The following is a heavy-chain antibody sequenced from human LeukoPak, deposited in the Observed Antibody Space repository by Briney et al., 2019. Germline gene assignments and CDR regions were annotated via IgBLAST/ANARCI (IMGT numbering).Heavy chain of an antibody. D-gene: IGHD6-6*01. CDR3: ARDRGRATYSSSSDY. Sequence: PSETLPLTCAVSGYSISSGYYWGWIRQPPGKGLEWIGTIYHSGDTYYNPSLKSRLTISVDTSKNQFSLRLTSVAAADTAVYYFARDRGRATYSSSSDYWGQGILVTVSS. CDR2: IYHSGDT. J-gene: IGHJ4*02. V-gene: IGHV4-38-2*02. CDR1: GYSISSGYY.